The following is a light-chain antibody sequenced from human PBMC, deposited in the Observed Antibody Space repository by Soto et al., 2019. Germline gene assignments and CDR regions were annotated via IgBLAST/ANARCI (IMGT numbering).Light chain of an antibody. CDR2: GAS. Sequence: EIVMTQSPDTLSVSPGERVTLSCRASQSARTNVAWYQQKPGQSPRLLIYGASTRFSGIPARFSGTGSGTEFTLTISSLQSEDSAVYYCQHYNYWPYTFGQGTKLEIK. CDR3: QHYNYWPYT. V-gene: IGKV3-15*01. CDR1: QSARTN. J-gene: IGKJ2*01.